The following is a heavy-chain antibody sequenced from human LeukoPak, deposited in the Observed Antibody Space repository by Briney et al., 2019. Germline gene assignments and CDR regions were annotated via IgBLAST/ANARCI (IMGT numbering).Heavy chain of an antibody. CDR2: ITSSSSTI. CDR1: GFTFSSYS. V-gene: IGHV3-48*04. D-gene: IGHD5-12*01. Sequence: TGGSLRLSCTASGFTFSSYSMNWVRQAQGKGLEWLSYITSSSSTIFYADSVKGRFTISRDNAKNSLYLHMNSLGAEDTAVYYCARDRPESGYDNDYWGQGTLVTVSS. J-gene: IGHJ4*02. CDR3: ARDRPESGYDNDY.